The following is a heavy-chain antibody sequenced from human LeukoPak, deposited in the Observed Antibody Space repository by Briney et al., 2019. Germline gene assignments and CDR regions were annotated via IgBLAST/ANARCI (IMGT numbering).Heavy chain of an antibody. CDR2: ISSSGSTI. CDR1: GFTFSDYY. J-gene: IGHJ3*02. CDR3: ARDPPYYYDSSGYSAFDI. D-gene: IGHD3-22*01. V-gene: IGHV3-11*01. Sequence: PGGSLRLSCAASGFTFSDYYMSWIRQAPGKGLEWVSYISSSGSTIYYADPVKGRFTISRDNAKNSLYLQMNSLRAEDTAVYYCARDPPYYYDSSGYSAFDIWGQGTMVTVSS.